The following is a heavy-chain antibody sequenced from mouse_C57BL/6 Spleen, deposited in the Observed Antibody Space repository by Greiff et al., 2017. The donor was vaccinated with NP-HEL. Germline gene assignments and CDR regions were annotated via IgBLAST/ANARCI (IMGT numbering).Heavy chain of an antibody. J-gene: IGHJ3*01. V-gene: IGHV1-64*01. CDR3: ARGGYYYGSRTWFAY. CDR2: IHPNSGST. CDR1: GYTFTSYW. Sequence: QVQLQQPGAELVKPGASVKLSCKASGYTFTSYWMHWVKQRPGQGLEWIGMIHPNSGSTNYNEKFKSKATLTVDKSSSTAYMQLSSLTSEDSAVYYCARGGYYYGSRTWFAYWGQGTLVTVSA. D-gene: IGHD1-1*01.